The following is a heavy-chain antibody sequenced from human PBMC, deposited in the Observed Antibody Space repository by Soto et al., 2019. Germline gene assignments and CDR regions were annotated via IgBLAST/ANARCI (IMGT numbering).Heavy chain of an antibody. J-gene: IGHJ4*02. D-gene: IGHD6-25*01. Sequence: EVQLVESGGGLVQPGGSLRLSCVVSGFTFNTYWMTWIRQAPGKWLEWVANINEDGNKQNYVDSVRGRFTISRDNAKTSLYLQMNSLRVEDTAVYYCATRAGAPADWGQGTLVTVSS. CDR1: GFTFNTYW. CDR3: ATRAGAPAD. CDR2: INEDGNKQ. V-gene: IGHV3-7*01.